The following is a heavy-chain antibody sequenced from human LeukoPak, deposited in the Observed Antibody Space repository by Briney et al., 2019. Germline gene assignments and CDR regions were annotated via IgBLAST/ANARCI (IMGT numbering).Heavy chain of an antibody. CDR1: GGSISSYY. V-gene: IGHV4-59*12. J-gene: IGHJ4*02. CDR2: IYYSGST. Sequence: PSETLSLTCTVSGGSISSYYWSWIRQPPGKGLEWIGYIYYSGSTNYNPSLKSRVTISVDTSKNQFSLKLSSVTAADTAVYYCASTYDFWSGSVGNWGQGTLVTVSS. CDR3: ASTYDFWSGSVGN. D-gene: IGHD3-3*01.